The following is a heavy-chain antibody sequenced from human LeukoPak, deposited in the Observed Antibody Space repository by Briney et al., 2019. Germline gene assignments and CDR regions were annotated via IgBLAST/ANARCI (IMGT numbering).Heavy chain of an antibody. CDR3: AHRPKYSYGWGGFDY. Sequence: SGPTLVNPTPTLTLTCTFSGFSLTSSGVSVGWIRQPPGKALEWLALIYYDDDERYSPSLKSRLAITKDTSKNQVVLIMTNMDPVDTATYYCAHRPKYSYGWGGFDYWGQGTLVTVSS. V-gene: IGHV2-5*02. CDR1: GFSLTSSGVS. D-gene: IGHD5-18*01. CDR2: IYYDDDE. J-gene: IGHJ4*02.